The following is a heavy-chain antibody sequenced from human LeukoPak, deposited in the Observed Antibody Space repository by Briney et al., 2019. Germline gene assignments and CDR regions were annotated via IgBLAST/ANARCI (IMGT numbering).Heavy chain of an antibody. V-gene: IGHV3-48*04. CDR2: ISGSGTTK. Sequence: PGGSLRLSCAASGFTFSRFTMNWVRQAPGKGLEWVSYISGSGTTKYYADSVQGRFTISRDNAKNSLYLQLNSLRVEDTAVYYCAKNRGAGSHYYYHMNVWGKGTTVTVSS. CDR3: AKNRGAGSHYYYHMNV. CDR1: GFTFSRFT. D-gene: IGHD1-26*01. J-gene: IGHJ6*03.